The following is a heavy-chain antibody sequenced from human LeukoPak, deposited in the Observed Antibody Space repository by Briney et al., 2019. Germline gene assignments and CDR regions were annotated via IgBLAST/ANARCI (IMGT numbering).Heavy chain of an antibody. CDR1: GYSISSGYF. CDR2: IFHDGRT. Sequence: SETLSLSCEVSGYSISSGYFWAWIRQSPGKGLEVIAGIFHDGRTYYNPSLQSRVTISVDTFRNRFSLKLKSMTAADAAVYYCARVAGPDAFDIWGQGTMVTVSS. D-gene: IGHD6-19*01. CDR3: ARVAGPDAFDI. J-gene: IGHJ3*02. V-gene: IGHV4-38-2*01.